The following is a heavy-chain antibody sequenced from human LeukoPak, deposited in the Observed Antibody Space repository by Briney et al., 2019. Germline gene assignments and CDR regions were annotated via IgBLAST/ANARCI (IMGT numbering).Heavy chain of an antibody. V-gene: IGHV3-21*01. D-gene: IGHD6-13*01. CDR1: GFTFSSYS. CDR2: ISSSSSYI. Sequence: PGGFLRLSCAASGFTFSSYSMNWVRQAPGKGLEWVSSISSSSSYIYYADSVKGRFTISRDNAKNSLYLQMNSLRAEDTAVYYCARESAAAGYYYYYMDVWGKGTTVTVSS. CDR3: ARESAAAGYYYYYMDV. J-gene: IGHJ6*03.